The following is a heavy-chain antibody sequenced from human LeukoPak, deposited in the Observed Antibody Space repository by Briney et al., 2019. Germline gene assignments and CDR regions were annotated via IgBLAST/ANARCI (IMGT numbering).Heavy chain of an antibody. J-gene: IGHJ6*02. D-gene: IGHD2-2*01. CDR3: ATISNCSSTSCLLDWYYYYNYGMDV. CDR1: GYTLTELS. CDR2: FDPEDGET. V-gene: IGHV1-24*01. Sequence: GASVKVSCKVSGYTLTELSMHWVRQAPGKGLEWMGGFDPEDGETIYAQKFQGRVTMTEDTSTDTAYMELSSLRSEDTAVYYCATISNCSSTSCLLDWYYYYNYGMDVWGQGTTVTVSS.